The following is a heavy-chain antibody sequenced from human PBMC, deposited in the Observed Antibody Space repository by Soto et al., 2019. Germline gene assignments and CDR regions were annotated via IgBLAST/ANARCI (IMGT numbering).Heavy chain of an antibody. Sequence: QVQLVESGGGLVKPGGSLRLSCAASGFTFSDYYMSWIRQAPGKGLEWVSYISISSSYTNYADSVKGRFTISRDNAKNLLYLQMNSLRAEDTAVYYCARGGDYYDSSGYSNDAFDIWGQGTMVTVSS. CDR2: ISISSSYT. CDR1: GFTFSDYY. CDR3: ARGGDYYDSSGYSNDAFDI. D-gene: IGHD3-22*01. V-gene: IGHV3-11*06. J-gene: IGHJ3*02.